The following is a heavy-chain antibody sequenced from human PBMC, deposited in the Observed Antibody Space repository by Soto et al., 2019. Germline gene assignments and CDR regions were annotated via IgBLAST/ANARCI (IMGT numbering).Heavy chain of an antibody. CDR2: IISSNSYI. D-gene: IGHD5-12*01. CDR1: GFTFSSYT. J-gene: IGHJ3*02. CDR3: ARVSYSGYDSDAFDI. Sequence: EVQLVESGGGLVKPGGSLRLSCAACGFTFSSYTINWVRQAPGKGLEWVSSIISSNSYIYYADSVKGRFTISRDNARNSLFLQMNSLRAEDTAVYYCARVSYSGYDSDAFDIWGQGTMVIVSS. V-gene: IGHV3-21*01.